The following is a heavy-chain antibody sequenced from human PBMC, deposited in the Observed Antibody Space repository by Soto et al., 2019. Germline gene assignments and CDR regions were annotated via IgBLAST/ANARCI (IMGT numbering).Heavy chain of an antibody. J-gene: IGHJ4*02. D-gene: IGHD6-13*01. CDR1: GGSISSGDYY. Sequence: SETLSLTCTVSGGSISSGDYYWSWIRQPPGKGLEWIGYIYYSGSTYYNPSLKSRVTISVDTSKNQFSLKLSSVTAADTAVYYCARVYASSKNFDYWGQGTLVTVSS. CDR3: ARVYASSKNFDY. CDR2: IYYSGST. V-gene: IGHV4-30-4*01.